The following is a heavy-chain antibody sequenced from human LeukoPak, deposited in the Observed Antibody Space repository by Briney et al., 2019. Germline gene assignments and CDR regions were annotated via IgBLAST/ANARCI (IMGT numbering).Heavy chain of an antibody. CDR1: GFTFSSYW. Sequence: GGSLRLSCAASGFTFSSYWMSWVRQAPGKGLEWVANIKQDGGEKYYVDSVKGRFTISRDNAKNSLYLQMNSLRAEDTAVYYCARDNDGGYDRKIYYYYYMDVWGKGTTVTVSS. CDR3: ARDNDGGYDRKIYYYYYMDV. V-gene: IGHV3-7*01. D-gene: IGHD5-12*01. CDR2: IKQDGGEK. J-gene: IGHJ6*03.